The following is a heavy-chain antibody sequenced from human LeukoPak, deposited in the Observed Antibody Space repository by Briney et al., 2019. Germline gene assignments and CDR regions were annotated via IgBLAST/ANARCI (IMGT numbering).Heavy chain of an antibody. CDR1: GFSLSTSGVG. J-gene: IGHJ5*02. V-gene: IGHV2-5*01. Sequence: SGPTLVNPSQTLTLTCTFSGFSLSTSGVGVGWIRQPPGKALEWRALIYWNDDKRYSPSLKRRLTITKDTSKKQVVLTMTNMDPVDTATYYCAHRRPFSMIRDYNWFDPWGQGTLVTVSS. CDR3: AHRRPFSMIRDYNWFDP. CDR2: IYWNDDK. D-gene: IGHD3-22*01.